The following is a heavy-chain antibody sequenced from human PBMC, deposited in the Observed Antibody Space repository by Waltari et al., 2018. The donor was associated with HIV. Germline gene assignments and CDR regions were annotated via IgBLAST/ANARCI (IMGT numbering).Heavy chain of an antibody. V-gene: IGHV1-2*02. D-gene: IGHD1-26*01. Sequence: QVQLVQSGAEVKKPGASVKVSCKASGYRFTDYYVQWVRQAPGQGLEWMGWINSYTGATYYRQRFQGRVSMTRDTSINTAYMELRRLTSDDTATYYCARDVDVGATDYWGQGTLVTVSS. J-gene: IGHJ4*02. CDR2: INSYTGAT. CDR3: ARDVDVGATDY. CDR1: GYRFTDYY.